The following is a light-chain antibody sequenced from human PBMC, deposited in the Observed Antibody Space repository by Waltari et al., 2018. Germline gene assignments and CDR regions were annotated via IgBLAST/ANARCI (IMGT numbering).Light chain of an antibody. CDR3: QQSYSTPT. CDR2: AAS. J-gene: IGKJ1*01. V-gene: IGKV1-39*01. Sequence: DIQMTQSPSSLSASVGDRVTITCRASQSISSYLNWYQQKPGKAPKLLIYAASSLQRGVPSRFSGSGSGTDFTLTISSLQPEEFATYYCQQSYSTPTFGQGTKVEIK. CDR1: QSISSY.